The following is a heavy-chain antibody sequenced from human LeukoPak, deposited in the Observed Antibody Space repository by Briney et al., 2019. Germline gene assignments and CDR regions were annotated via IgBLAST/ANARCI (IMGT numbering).Heavy chain of an antibody. CDR3: ARAVSRQMITVSSAFDI. V-gene: IGHV4-30-4*01. D-gene: IGHD3-16*01. CDR2: IYYSGST. J-gene: IGHJ3*02. Sequence: PSETLSLTCTVSGGSISSGDYYWSWIRQPPGKGLEWIGYIYYSGSTYYNPSLKSRVTISVDTSKNQFSLKLSSVTAADTAVYYCARAVSRQMITVSSAFDIWGQRTMVTVSS. CDR1: GGSISSGDYY.